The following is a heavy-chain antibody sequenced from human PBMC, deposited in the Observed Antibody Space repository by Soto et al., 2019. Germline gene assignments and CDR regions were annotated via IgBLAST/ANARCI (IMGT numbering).Heavy chain of an antibody. Sequence: QVQLVQSGAEVKKPGSSVKVSCKASGGTFSSYAISWVRQAAGQGLEWMGGIIPIFGTANYAQKVQGRVTITADESTSTAYMELRSLRSEDTAVYYCARGEIAVAGSDAFDIWGQGTMVTVSS. CDR3: ARGEIAVAGSDAFDI. D-gene: IGHD6-19*01. V-gene: IGHV1-69*01. CDR1: GGTFSSYA. CDR2: IIPIFGTA. J-gene: IGHJ3*02.